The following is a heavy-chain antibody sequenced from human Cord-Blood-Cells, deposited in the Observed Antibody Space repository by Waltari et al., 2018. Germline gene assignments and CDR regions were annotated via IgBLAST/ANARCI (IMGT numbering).Heavy chain of an antibody. V-gene: IGHV4-39*01. D-gene: IGHD3-3*01. CDR1: GGSISSSSYY. CDR2: IYYSGST. Sequence: QLQLQESGPGLVKPSETLSLPCTVSGGSISSSSYYWGWIRQPPGKGLEWIGSIYYSGSTYYNPSLKSRVTISVDTSKNQFSLKLSSVTAADTAVYYCARAMDYDFWSGPFDYWGQGTLVTVSS. J-gene: IGHJ4*02. CDR3: ARAMDYDFWSGPFDY.